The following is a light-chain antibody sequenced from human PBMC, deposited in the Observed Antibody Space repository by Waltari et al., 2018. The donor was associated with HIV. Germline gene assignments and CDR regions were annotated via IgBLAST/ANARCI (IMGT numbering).Light chain of an antibody. CDR2: DVI. Sequence: QSALTQPASVSGSPGQSITISCTGSSRDIGANDCVSWYQQHPGRAPKLMIYDVIDRPSVVPNRFSGSKSGNTASLTISGLQAEDEADYYCGSYTTTDVLVFGGGTKLTVL. CDR3: GSYTTTDVLV. CDR1: SRDIGANDC. J-gene: IGLJ3*02. V-gene: IGLV2-14*03.